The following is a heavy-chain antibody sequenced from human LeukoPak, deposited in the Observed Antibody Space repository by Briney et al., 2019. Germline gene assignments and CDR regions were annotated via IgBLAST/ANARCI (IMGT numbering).Heavy chain of an antibody. CDR2: INSSGGST. CDR1: GYTFTSYY. J-gene: IGHJ4*02. CDR3: ARDPPYCSGGSCYSSNYFDY. Sequence: ASVKVSCKASGYTFTSYYMHWVRQAPGQGLEWMGIINSSGGSTSYAQKFQGRVTMTRDMSTSTVYMELSSLRSEDTAVYYCARDPPYCSGGSCYSSNYFDYWGQGTLVTVSS. V-gene: IGHV1-46*01. D-gene: IGHD2-15*01.